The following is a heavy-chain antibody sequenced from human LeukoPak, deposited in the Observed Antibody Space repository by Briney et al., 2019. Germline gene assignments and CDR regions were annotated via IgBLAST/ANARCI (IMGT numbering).Heavy chain of an antibody. Sequence: TGGSLRLSCAASGFTFSRYWMSWVRQVPGKGLEGVANIKTDGSEKYYLDSVKGRFTISRDNAKNSLYLQMNSLRAEDTAVYYCARGEEYLGQGRPFDIWGQGTMVTVSS. CDR3: ARGEEYLGQGRPFDI. CDR1: GFTFSRYW. V-gene: IGHV3-7*04. D-gene: IGHD2-2*01. CDR2: IKTDGSEK. J-gene: IGHJ3*02.